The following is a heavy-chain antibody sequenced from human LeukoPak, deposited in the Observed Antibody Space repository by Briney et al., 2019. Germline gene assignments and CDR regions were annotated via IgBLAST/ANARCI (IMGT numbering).Heavy chain of an antibody. CDR2: IWYDGSNK. V-gene: IGHV3-33*01. D-gene: IGHD3-22*01. Sequence: GGALRLCCAASGFTFSSAGMPWVRQAPGKGLEWVEVIWYDGSNKYYADSVKGRFTISRDNSKNTLYLQMNSLRAEDTAVYYCARYYDSSGKIDYWGQGALVTVSS. CDR3: ARYYDSSGKIDY. J-gene: IGHJ4*02. CDR1: GFTFSSAG.